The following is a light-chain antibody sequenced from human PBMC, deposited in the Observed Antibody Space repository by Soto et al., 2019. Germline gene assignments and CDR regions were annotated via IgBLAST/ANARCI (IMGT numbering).Light chain of an antibody. Sequence: QSVLTQPPSVSGAPGQRVTISCTGSSSNIGSTYDVQWYQQLPGTAPKLLIHGNPDRPSGVPDRFSGSKSGTSASLAITGLQADDEADYYCQSYDDSLSVHYVFGNGTKVTVL. CDR3: QSYDDSLSVHYV. CDR2: GNP. J-gene: IGLJ1*01. V-gene: IGLV1-40*01. CDR1: SSNIGSTYD.